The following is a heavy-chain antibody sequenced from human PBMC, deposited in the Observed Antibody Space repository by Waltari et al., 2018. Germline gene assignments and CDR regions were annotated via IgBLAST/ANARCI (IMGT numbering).Heavy chain of an antibody. Sequence: QLHLQLSGPGLVKPSETLSLTCAVSGTSVTTTNYFWGWIRQPAGKGLGWIGRIYFTGSTYDTPSLKRRVTISIDTSTNQFSLNLRSVTAADTAVYYCARGIWQQLAHFDSWGQGTLVTVSS. V-gene: IGHV4-39*01. CDR2: IYFTGST. CDR3: ARGIWQQLAHFDS. J-gene: IGHJ4*02. CDR1: GTSVTTTNYF. D-gene: IGHD6-13*01.